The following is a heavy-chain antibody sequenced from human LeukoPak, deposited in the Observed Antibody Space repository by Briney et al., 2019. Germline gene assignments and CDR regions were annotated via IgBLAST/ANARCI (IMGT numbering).Heavy chain of an antibody. Sequence: ASVKVSCKASGYTFITYGIAWVRQAPGQGLEWMGWISAYNGDTNYAQKVQGRVTMSTDTSTSTAYMELRGLRSDDTAVYYCARVQHDFWSGYYNWFDPWGQGTLVSVSS. CDR2: ISAYNGDT. V-gene: IGHV1-18*01. J-gene: IGHJ5*02. CDR3: ARVQHDFWSGYYNWFDP. D-gene: IGHD3-3*01. CDR1: GYTFITYG.